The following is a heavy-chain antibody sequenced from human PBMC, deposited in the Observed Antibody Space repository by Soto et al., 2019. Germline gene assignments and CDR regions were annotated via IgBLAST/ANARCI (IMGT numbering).Heavy chain of an antibody. Sequence: GSLRLSCAASGFTFSSYWMSWVRQAPGKGLEWVANIKQDGSEKYYVDSVKGRFTISRDNAKNSLYLQMNSLRAEDTAVYYCASGGDYYDREHGYWGQGTLVTVSS. CDR2: IKQDGSEK. D-gene: IGHD3-22*01. J-gene: IGHJ4*02. CDR3: ASGGDYYDREHGY. CDR1: GFTFSSYW. V-gene: IGHV3-7*03.